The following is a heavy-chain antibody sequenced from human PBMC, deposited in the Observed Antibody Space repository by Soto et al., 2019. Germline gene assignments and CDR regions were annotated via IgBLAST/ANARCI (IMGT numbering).Heavy chain of an antibody. CDR3: AGGGTTVVTPPFDP. Sequence: QVQLVQSGAEVKKPGASVKVSCKASGYTFTSYYMHWVRQAPGQGLEWMGIINPSDGSTTYAQRFQGRVTMTRDTSTSTVYMELSSLRSEDTAVYYCAGGGTTVVTPPFDPWGQGTLVTVSS. V-gene: IGHV1-46*01. D-gene: IGHD4-17*01. CDR1: GYTFTSYY. J-gene: IGHJ5*02. CDR2: INPSDGST.